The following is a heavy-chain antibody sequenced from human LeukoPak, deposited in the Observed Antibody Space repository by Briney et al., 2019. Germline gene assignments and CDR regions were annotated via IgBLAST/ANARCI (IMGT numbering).Heavy chain of an antibody. V-gene: IGHV5-51*01. D-gene: IGHD1-26*01. CDR2: IYPGDSGP. CDR3: GMSGDRVPLQDDVFDV. Sequence: GESLKISCQVSGYSFTSYCIGWVRPMPGKGLEWMGIIYPGDSGPTYSPSFQGQVTISVDKSINPAYLQWSSLQASDTAMYYCGMSGDRVPLQDDVFDVWGQGTMVTVS. CDR1: GYSFTSYC. J-gene: IGHJ3*01.